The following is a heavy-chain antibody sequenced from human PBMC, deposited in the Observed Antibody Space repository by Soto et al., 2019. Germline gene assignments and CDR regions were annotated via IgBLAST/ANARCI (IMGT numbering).Heavy chain of an antibody. V-gene: IGHV1-18*01. CDR3: ARDLGVESIQLGLASWFDP. Sequence: WASVKVSCKASGYTFTSYGISWVRQAPGQGLEWMGWISAYNGNTNYAQRLQGRVTMTTDTSTSTAYMELRSLRSDDTAVYYCARDLGVESIQLGLASWFDPWGQGTLVTVSS. CDR2: ISAYNGNT. CDR1: GYTFTSYG. D-gene: IGHD5-18*01. J-gene: IGHJ5*02.